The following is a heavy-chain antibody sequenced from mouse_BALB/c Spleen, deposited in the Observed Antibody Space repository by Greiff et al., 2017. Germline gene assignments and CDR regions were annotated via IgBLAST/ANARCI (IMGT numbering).Heavy chain of an antibody. CDR3: ARDEGSSYVYFDV. D-gene: IGHD1-1*01. CDR1: GFSLTSYG. CDR2: IWAGGST. J-gene: IGHJ1*01. V-gene: IGHV2-9*02. Sequence: VKLMESGPGLVAPSQSLSITCTVSGFSLTSYGVHWVRQPPGKGLEWLGVIWAGGSTNYNSALMSRLSISKDNSKSQVFLKMNSLQTDDTAMYYCARDEGSSYVYFDVWGAGTTVTVSS.